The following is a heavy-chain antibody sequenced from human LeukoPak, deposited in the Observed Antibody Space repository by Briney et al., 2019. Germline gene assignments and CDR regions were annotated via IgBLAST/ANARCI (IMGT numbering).Heavy chain of an antibody. J-gene: IGHJ4*02. V-gene: IGHV3-7*01. CDR1: GFTFSRYW. CDR2: IKHDGSEK. Sequence: PGGSLRLSCAASGFTFSRYWMTWVRQGPGKGLEWVANIKHDGSEKYYVDSVKGRFTISRDNAKNSLYLQMNSLRAEDTAVYYCARDAGRKDDYWGQGTLVTVSS. CDR3: ARDAGRKDDY.